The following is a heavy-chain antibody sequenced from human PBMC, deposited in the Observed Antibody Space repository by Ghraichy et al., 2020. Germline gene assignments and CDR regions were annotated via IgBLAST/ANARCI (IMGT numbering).Heavy chain of an antibody. Sequence: SETLSLTCTVSGGSISSYYWSWIRQPPGKGLEWIGYIYYSGSTNYNPSLKSRVTISVDTSKNQFSLKLSSVTAADTAVYYCAVGRSSGWPFDYWGQGTLVPVSS. CDR2: IYYSGST. CDR1: GGSISSYY. CDR3: AVGRSSGWPFDY. J-gene: IGHJ4*02. D-gene: IGHD6-19*01. V-gene: IGHV4-59*01.